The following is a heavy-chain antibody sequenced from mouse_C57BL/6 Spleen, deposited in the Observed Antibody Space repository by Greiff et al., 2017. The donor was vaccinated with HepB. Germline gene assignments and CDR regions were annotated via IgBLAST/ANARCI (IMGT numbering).Heavy chain of an antibody. CDR2: IRNKANGYTT. Sequence: EVKLVESGGGLVQPGGSLSLSCAASGFTFTDYYMSWVRQPPGKALEWLGFIRNKANGYTTEYSASVKGRFTISRDNSQSILYLQMNALRAEDSATYYCARLVTGTSYAMDYWGQGTSVTVSS. V-gene: IGHV7-3*01. J-gene: IGHJ4*01. D-gene: IGHD4-1*01. CDR1: GFTFTDYY. CDR3: ARLVTGTSYAMDY.